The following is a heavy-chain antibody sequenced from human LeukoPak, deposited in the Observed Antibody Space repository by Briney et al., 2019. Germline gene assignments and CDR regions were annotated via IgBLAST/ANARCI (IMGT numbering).Heavy chain of an antibody. V-gene: IGHV3-7*01. CDR1: GFIFENYW. Sequence: GSXRLSCAASGFIFENYWMNWVRQAPGKGLEWVANIEQDGSEKYYVASVKGRFTISRDNARNSLYLQMNSLRAEDTAVYYCASLYCTHTTCYYFDYWGQGTLVSVSS. CDR3: ASLYCTHTTCYYFDY. D-gene: IGHD2-2*01. CDR2: IEQDGSEK. J-gene: IGHJ4*02.